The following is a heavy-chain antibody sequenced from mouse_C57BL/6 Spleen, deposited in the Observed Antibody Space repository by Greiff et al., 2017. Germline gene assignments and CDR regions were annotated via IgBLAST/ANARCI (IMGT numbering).Heavy chain of an antibody. CDR3: TRSYVSACVAY. V-gene: IGHV1-15*01. J-gene: IGHJ3*01. CDR1: GYTFTDYE. CDR2: IDPETGGT. Sequence: QVQLQQSGAELVRPGASVTLSCKASGYTFTDYEMHWVKQTPVHGLEWIGAIDPETGGTAYNQKFKGKAILTADKSSSTAYMELRSLTSEDSSVYYCTRSYVSACVAYWGQGTLVTVSA. D-gene: IGHD1-1*01.